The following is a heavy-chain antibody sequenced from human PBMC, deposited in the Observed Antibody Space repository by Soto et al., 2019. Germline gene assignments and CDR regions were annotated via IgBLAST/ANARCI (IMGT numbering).Heavy chain of an antibody. CDR3: ARDPDPYSSGWYVRYFDY. CDR1: GYAFTIYG. Sequence: ASVKVSWKASGYAFTIYGISWVRQAPGQGLEWMGWISAYNGNTNYAQKLQGRVTMTTDTSTSTAYMELRSLRSDDTAVYYCARDPDPYSSGWYVRYFDYWGQGTLVTVSS. CDR2: ISAYNGNT. V-gene: IGHV1-18*01. J-gene: IGHJ4*02. D-gene: IGHD6-19*01.